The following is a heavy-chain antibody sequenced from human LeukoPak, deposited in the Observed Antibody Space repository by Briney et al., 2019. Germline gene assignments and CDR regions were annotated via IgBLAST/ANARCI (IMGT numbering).Heavy chain of an antibody. CDR1: GFTFSSYA. CDR2: ISGSGGST. Sequence: GGSLRLSCAASGFTFSSYAMSWVRQAPGKGLEWASGISGSGGSTYYADSVKGRFTIFRDNSKNTLYLQMNSLRAEDTAVYHCANGWSPDYWGRGTPVTVSS. CDR3: ANGWSPDY. J-gene: IGHJ4*02. D-gene: IGHD2-15*01. V-gene: IGHV3-23*01.